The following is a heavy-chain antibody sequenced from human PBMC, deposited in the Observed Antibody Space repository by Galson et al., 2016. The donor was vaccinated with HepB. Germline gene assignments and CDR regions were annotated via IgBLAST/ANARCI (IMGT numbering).Heavy chain of an antibody. Sequence: SLRLSCAASGFTFSSYAMSWVRQAPGKGLEWVSSSGSGGPTYYADPVKGRFTTSRDNSKNTLFLQMHSLRADDPAVYYCAKSVLEYDILTGYYRRGADYWGQGTLVTVSS. CDR2: SGSGGPT. CDR1: GFTFSSYA. CDR3: AKSVLEYDILTGYYRRGADY. V-gene: IGHV3-23*01. J-gene: IGHJ4*02. D-gene: IGHD3-9*01.